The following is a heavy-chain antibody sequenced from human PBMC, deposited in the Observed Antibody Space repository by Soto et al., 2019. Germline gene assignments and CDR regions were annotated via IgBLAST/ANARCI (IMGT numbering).Heavy chain of an antibody. CDR3: AADYSPNYYYYGMDV. J-gene: IGHJ6*02. D-gene: IGHD2-15*01. V-gene: IGHV1-58*01. Sequence: SVKVSCKASGFTFTSSAVQWVRQARGQRLEWIGWIVVGSGNTNYAQKFQERVTITRDMSTSTAYMELSSLRSEDTAVYYCAADYSPNYYYYGMDVWGQGTTVTVSS. CDR2: IVVGSGNT. CDR1: GFTFTSSA.